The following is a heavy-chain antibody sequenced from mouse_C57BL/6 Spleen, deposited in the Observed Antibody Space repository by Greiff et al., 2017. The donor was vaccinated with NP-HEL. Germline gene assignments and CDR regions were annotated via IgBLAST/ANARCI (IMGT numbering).Heavy chain of an antibody. CDR1: GFSLTSYG. V-gene: IGHV2-6-1*01. D-gene: IGHD1-1*01. Sequence: VMLVESGPGLVAPSQSLSITCTVSGFSLTSYGVHWVRQPPGKGLEWLVVIWSDGSTTYNSALKSRLSISKDNSKSQVFLKMNSLQTDDTAMYYCARHAPPNYYGSSYDAMDYWGQGTSVTVSS. CDR3: ARHAPPNYYGSSYDAMDY. CDR2: IWSDGST. J-gene: IGHJ4*01.